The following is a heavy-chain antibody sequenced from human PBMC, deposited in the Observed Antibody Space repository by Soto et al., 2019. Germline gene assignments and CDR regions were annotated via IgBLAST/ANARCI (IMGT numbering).Heavy chain of an antibody. CDR1: GFTFSSYS. CDR2: IKQAGSEK. D-gene: IGHD6-25*01. V-gene: IGHV3-7*01. J-gene: IGHJ4*02. Sequence: GGSLRLSCAASGFTFSSYSMNWVRQAPGKGLEWVANIKQAGSEKYYVDSVNGRFIISRDDAKNSLFLQVNSLRVEDTAVYYCAREKRANGYFDYWGQGTLVTVSS. CDR3: AREKRANGYFDY.